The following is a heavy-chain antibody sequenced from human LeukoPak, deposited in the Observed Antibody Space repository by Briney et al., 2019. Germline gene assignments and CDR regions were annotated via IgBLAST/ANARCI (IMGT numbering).Heavy chain of an antibody. D-gene: IGHD2-15*01. Sequence: GGSLRLSCAASGFTVSSNYMSWVRQAPGKGLEWVLFIYSGGSTYYSDSVKGRFTIYRDSTKNTLFMQMNRLRAEDAAVYYCAKAPVTTCRGAFCYPFDYWGLGTLVTVSS. J-gene: IGHJ4*02. CDR1: GFTVSSNY. CDR3: AKAPVTTCRGAFCYPFDY. CDR2: IYSGGST. V-gene: IGHV3-53*01.